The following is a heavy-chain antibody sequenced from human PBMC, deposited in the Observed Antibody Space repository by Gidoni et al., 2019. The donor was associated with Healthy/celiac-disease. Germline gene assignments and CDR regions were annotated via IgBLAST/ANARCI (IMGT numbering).Heavy chain of an antibody. CDR3: TRSDWNYVQGGFDP. J-gene: IGHJ5*02. D-gene: IGHD1-7*01. CDR1: GLTFSNAW. CDR2: IKSKTDGGTT. V-gene: IGHV3-15*01. Sequence: EVQLVESGGGLVKPGGSRRLSCAASGLTFSNAWMGWVRQAPGKGLEWVGRIKSKTDGGTTDYAAPVKGRFTISRDDSKNTLYLQINSLKPEDTAVYYCTRSDWNYVQGGFDPWGQGTLVTVSS.